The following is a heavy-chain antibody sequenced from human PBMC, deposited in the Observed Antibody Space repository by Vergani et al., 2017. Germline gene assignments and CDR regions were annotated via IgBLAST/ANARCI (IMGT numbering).Heavy chain of an antibody. CDR1: GGSIRSSSYY. J-gene: IGHJ5*02. Sequence: QLQLQESGPGLVKPSETLSLTCTVSGGSIRSSSYYWGWIRQPPGKGLEWIGSIYYSWSTYYNPSLKSRVTISVDTSKNQCSLKLSSVTAADTAVYYCARHSAWFDPWGQGTLVTVSS. CDR2: IYYSWST. CDR3: ARHSAWFDP. V-gene: IGHV4-39*01.